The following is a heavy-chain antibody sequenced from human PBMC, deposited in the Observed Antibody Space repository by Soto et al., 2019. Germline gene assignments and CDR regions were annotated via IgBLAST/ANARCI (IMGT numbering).Heavy chain of an antibody. CDR3: ASNPSGYFQDWYWFDP. CDR2: ISSSSSYI. Sequence: EVQLVESGGGLVKPGGSLRLSCAASGFTFSSYSMNWVRQAPGKGLEWVSSISSSSSYIYYADSVKGRFTISRDNAKNSLYLQMNSLRAEDTAVYYCASNPSGYFQDWYWFDPWGQGTLVTVSS. D-gene: IGHD3-3*01. CDR1: GFTFSSYS. V-gene: IGHV3-21*01. J-gene: IGHJ5*02.